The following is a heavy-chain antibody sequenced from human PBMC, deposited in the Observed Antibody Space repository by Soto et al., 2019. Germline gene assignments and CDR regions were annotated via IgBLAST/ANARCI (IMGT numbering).Heavy chain of an antibody. J-gene: IGHJ6*02. CDR1: GGTFSSYA. CDR3: TRERGGRGYSYGPNDYYYYCMAV. V-gene: IGHV1-69*01. D-gene: IGHD5-18*01. Sequence: QVQLVQSGAEVKKPGSSVKVSCKASGGTFSSYAISWVRQAPGQGLEWMGGIIPICGTANYAQKFQGRVTITANESTRTADMELSSLRSEDTAVYYWTRERGGRGYSYGPNDYYYYCMAVWGQGTTVTVSS. CDR2: IIPICGTA.